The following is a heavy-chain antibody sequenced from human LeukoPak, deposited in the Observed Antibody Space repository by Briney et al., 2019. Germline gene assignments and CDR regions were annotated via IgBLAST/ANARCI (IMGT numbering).Heavy chain of an antibody. J-gene: IGHJ6*02. CDR3: ATFPGPGIAASYGMDV. D-gene: IGHD6-13*01. Sequence: ASVKVSCKVSVYTLTELSMHWVRQAPGKGLEWMGGFDPEDGETIYAQKFQGRVTMTEDTSTDTAYMELSSLRSEDTAVYYCATFPGPGIAASYGMDVWGQGTTVTVSS. CDR2: FDPEDGET. V-gene: IGHV1-24*01. CDR1: VYTLTELS.